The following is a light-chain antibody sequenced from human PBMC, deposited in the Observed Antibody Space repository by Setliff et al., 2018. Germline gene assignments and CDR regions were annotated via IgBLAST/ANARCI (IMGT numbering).Light chain of an antibody. CDR3: CSYTDSSDLYV. CDR2: DVT. J-gene: IGLJ1*01. Sequence: LTQPRSVSGSPGQSVTISCTGTSSDVGRYNFVSWYQQQPGKAPKLIIYDVTKRPSGVPDRLSGSKSGNTASLTVSGLQPEDEADYYCCSYTDSSDLYVFGSGTKVTVL. CDR1: SSDVGRYNF. V-gene: IGLV2-11*01.